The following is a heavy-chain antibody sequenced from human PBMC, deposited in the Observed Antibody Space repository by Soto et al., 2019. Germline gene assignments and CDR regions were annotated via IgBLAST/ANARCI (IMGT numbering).Heavy chain of an antibody. D-gene: IGHD3-10*01. V-gene: IGHV1-8*01. CDR2: MHANTGNR. CDR1: GDTFTNLD. J-gene: IGHJ3*02. CDR3: VRFTFGRGFEI. Sequence: QVQLVQSGAEVKKPGASVKVSCKASGDTFTNLDLDWVRQATGQGLEGGGWMHANTGNRGYAQKFQDRVTLTRDTSISTAYMELSSLRSEDTAVYYCVRFTFGRGFEIWRQGTKVTVSS.